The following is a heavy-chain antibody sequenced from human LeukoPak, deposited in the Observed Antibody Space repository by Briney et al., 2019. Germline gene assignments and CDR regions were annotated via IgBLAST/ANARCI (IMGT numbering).Heavy chain of an antibody. J-gene: IGHJ4*02. CDR2: ISDYNGNT. CDR1: GYTFTSYG. Sequence: ASVKVSCKATGYTFTSYGISWVRRAPGQGLEWMGWISDYNGNTNYAQKRQGRVTMTTDTSTSTAYMELSSLRSDDTAVYYCARAVGSGSYYSDYWGQGTLVTVSS. CDR3: ARAVGSGSYYSDY. V-gene: IGHV1-18*01. D-gene: IGHD2-15*01.